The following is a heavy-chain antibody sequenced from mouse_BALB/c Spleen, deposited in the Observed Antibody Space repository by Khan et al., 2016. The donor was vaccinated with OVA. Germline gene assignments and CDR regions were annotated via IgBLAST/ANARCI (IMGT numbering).Heavy chain of an antibody. V-gene: IGHV3-2*02. CDR3: ARSVTITTVVATDFDY. CDR1: GYSITSDYA. J-gene: IGHJ2*01. Sequence: EVQLQESGPGLVKPSQSLSLTCTVTGYSITSDYAWNWIRQFPGNKVEWMGYISYSGRTSYNPSLKSRISITRDTSKNPFFLQLNSVTTEDTATYFGARSVTITTVVATDFDYWGQGTTLTVSS. D-gene: IGHD1-1*01. CDR2: ISYSGRT.